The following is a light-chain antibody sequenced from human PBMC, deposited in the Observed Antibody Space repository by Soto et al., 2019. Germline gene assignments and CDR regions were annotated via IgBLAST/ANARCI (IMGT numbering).Light chain of an antibody. CDR1: QSISSY. CDR2: AAS. Sequence: DIQMTQSPSSLSASVGDRVTITCRASQSISSYLNWYQQKPGKAPKLLIYAASSLQSGVPSRFSGSGSGTYFTLTISSLQPEDFATYYSQQSYSTPGVFGGGTKVEIK. J-gene: IGKJ4*01. CDR3: QQSYSTPGV. V-gene: IGKV1-39*01.